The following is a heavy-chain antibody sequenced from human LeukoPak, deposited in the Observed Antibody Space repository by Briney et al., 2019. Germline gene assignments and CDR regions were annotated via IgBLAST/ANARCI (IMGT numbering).Heavy chain of an antibody. CDR1: EFTTSSYW. J-gene: IGHJ4*02. Sequence: PGGSLRLSCAAAEFTTSSYWMSWVRRAPGKGLEWVANIKQDGSEKNYVDSVKGRFTISRDNAKNSLYLQMNSLRPEDTAVYYCSTTYYYDSSEGYWGQGTLVTVSS. CDR2: IKQDGSEK. CDR3: STTYYYDSSEGY. V-gene: IGHV3-7*03. D-gene: IGHD3-22*01.